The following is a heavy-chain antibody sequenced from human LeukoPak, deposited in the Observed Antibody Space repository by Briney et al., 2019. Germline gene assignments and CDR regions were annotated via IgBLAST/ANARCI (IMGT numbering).Heavy chain of an antibody. V-gene: IGHV1-3*01. Sequence: GASVKVSCKASGYTFTSYAMHWVRQAPGQRLEWRGWINAGDGNTKYSQKFQGRVTITRDTSASTAYMELSSLRSEDTAVYYCARDRYYDFWSGYYIVYYYYGMDVWGQGTTVTVSS. CDR1: GYTFTSYA. CDR3: ARDRYYDFWSGYYIVYYYYGMDV. J-gene: IGHJ6*02. D-gene: IGHD3-3*01. CDR2: INAGDGNT.